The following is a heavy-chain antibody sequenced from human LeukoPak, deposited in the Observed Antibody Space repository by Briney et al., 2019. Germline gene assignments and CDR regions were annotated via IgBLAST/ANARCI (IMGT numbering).Heavy chain of an antibody. CDR2: IRSKAYGGTT. J-gene: IGHJ6*02. V-gene: IGHV3-49*04. Sequence: GRSLRLSCTASGFTFGDYAMSWVRQAPGKGLEWVGFIRSKAYGGTTEYAASVKGRFIISRDDSKSIAYLQMNSLKTEDTAVYYCTRGPIQVWLYYGMDVWGQGTTVIVSS. CDR1: GFTFGDYA. CDR3: TRGPIQVWLYYGMDV. D-gene: IGHD5-18*01.